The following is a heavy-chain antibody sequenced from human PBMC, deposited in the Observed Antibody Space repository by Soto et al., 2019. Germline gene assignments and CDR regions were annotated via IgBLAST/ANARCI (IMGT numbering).Heavy chain of an antibody. CDR1: GFTFNKAW. CDR2: IRSKTDGGTT. Sequence: GGSLRLSCTASGFTFNKAWMSWVRQAPGKGPEWVGRIRSKTDGGTTDYAAPVRGRFTVSRDDSKNTLYLQMNSLKTEDTAVYYCTTQRKNTVIFFDSWGQGTLVTVSS. V-gene: IGHV3-15*01. J-gene: IGHJ4*02. CDR3: TTQRKNTVIFFDS. D-gene: IGHD4-17*01.